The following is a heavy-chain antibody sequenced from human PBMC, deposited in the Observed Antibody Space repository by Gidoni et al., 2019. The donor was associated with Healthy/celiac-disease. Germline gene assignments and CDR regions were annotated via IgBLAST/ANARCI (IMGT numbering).Heavy chain of an antibody. J-gene: IGHJ3*02. V-gene: IGHV3-33*01. CDR1: GFTFSSYG. CDR3: ARSTNGDGFDAFDI. CDR2: IWYDGSNK. Sequence: QVQLVESGGGVVQPGRSLRLSCAASGFTFSSYGMHWVRQAPGKGLEWVAVIWYDGSNKYYADSVKGRFTISRDNSKNTLYLQMNSLRAEDTAVYYCARSTNGDGFDAFDIWGQGTMVTVSS. D-gene: IGHD1-1*01.